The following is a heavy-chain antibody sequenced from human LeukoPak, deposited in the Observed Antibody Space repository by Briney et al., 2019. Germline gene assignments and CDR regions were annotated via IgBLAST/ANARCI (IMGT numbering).Heavy chain of an antibody. CDR3: ASAPASGYDWGYYFDY. Sequence: PSGTLSLTCTVSGDSINSLDLWSWVRQPPGKGLEWIGEMYLSGTTHSNPSVKSRVTISIDKSKNQFFLNLSSVTAADTAVYYCASAPASGYDWGYYFDYWGQGTLVTVSS. D-gene: IGHD5-12*01. V-gene: IGHV4-4*02. J-gene: IGHJ4*02. CDR2: MYLSGTT. CDR1: GDSINSLDL.